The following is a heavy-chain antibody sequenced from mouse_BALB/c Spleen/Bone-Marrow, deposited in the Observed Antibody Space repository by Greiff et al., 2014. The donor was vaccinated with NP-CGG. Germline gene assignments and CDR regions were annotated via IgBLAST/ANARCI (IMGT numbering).Heavy chain of an antibody. Sequence: VQLQQSGAELVRPGASVKLSCKASGYSFTSYWMNWVKQRPGRGLEWIGMIHPSDGETRLNQKFKDKATLTVDESSSTAYMQLSSPTSEDSAVYYCARLGGLRVFDYWGQGTTLTVSS. CDR2: IHPSDGET. D-gene: IGHD2-2*01. CDR3: ARLGGLRVFDY. CDR1: GYSFTSYW. J-gene: IGHJ2*01. V-gene: IGHV1-61*01.